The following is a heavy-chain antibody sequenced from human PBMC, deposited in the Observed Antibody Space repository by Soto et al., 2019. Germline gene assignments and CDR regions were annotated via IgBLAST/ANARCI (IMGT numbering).Heavy chain of an antibody. Sequence: QVQLQESGPGLVKPSGTLSLTCAVSGGSISSSNWWSWVRQPPGKGLEWIGEIYHSGSTNYNPSLKTRVTISVDKSKNQFSLKLRSVTAADTAVYYCARADMGGSSWPFDYWGQGTLVTVSS. J-gene: IGHJ4*02. D-gene: IGHD6-13*01. CDR2: IYHSGST. CDR3: ARADMGGSSWPFDY. V-gene: IGHV4-4*02. CDR1: GGSISSSNW.